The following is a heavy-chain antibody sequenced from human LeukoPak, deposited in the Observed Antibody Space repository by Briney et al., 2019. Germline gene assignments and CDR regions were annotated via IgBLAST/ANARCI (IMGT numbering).Heavy chain of an antibody. CDR3: ARGYVGATEYWFDP. CDR2: MNPNSGNT. J-gene: IGHJ5*02. D-gene: IGHD1-26*01. Sequence: GASVKVSCKASGYTFTSYDINWVRQATGQGLEWMGWMNPNSGNTGYAQKFQGRVTMTRNTSISTAYMELSGLRSEDTAVYYCARGYVGATEYWFDPWGQGTLVTVSS. CDR1: GYTFTSYD. V-gene: IGHV1-8*01.